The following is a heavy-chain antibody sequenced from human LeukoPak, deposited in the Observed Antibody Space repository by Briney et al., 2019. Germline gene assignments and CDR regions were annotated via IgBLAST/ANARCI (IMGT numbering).Heavy chain of an antibody. V-gene: IGHV1-3*01. CDR2: INADNGNT. CDR1: GYTFTSYA. CDR3: ARVPLVGATSSFDY. Sequence: ASVKVSCKASGYTFTSYAMHWVRQAPGQRLEWMGWINADNGNTKYSQKFQVRVPITRDTSASTAYMELSSLRSEDTAVYYCARVPLVGATSSFDYWGQGTLVTVSS. J-gene: IGHJ4*02. D-gene: IGHD1-26*01.